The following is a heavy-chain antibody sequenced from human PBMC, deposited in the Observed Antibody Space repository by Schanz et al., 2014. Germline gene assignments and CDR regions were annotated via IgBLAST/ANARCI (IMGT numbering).Heavy chain of an antibody. J-gene: IGHJ4*02. CDR1: GFAFSNYA. Sequence: VQLVESGGGLVQPGGSLRLSCSASGFAFSNYAMHWVRQAPGKGLEWVAVIWYDGNNKYYVDSVKGRFTISRDNSKNTLYLQMNSLRTEDTAVYFCAKSYDTSGYSGFDYWGQGTLVTVSS. CDR3: AKSYDTSGYSGFDY. D-gene: IGHD3-22*01. V-gene: IGHV3-30*02. CDR2: IWYDGNNK.